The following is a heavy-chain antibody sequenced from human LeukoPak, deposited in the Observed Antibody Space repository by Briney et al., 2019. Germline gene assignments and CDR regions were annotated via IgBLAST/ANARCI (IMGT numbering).Heavy chain of an antibody. CDR1: GFTFRSYA. CDR3: AKVPSGLSYYYYYMDV. CDR2: ISGRGTNT. Sequence: QPGGSLRLSCAASGFTFRSYAMSWVRQAPGKGLEWVSAISGRGTNTYYADSVKGRFTISRDNSKNTLYLQMNSLRAEDTAVYYCAKVPSGLSYYYYYMDVWGKGTTVTVSS. D-gene: IGHD3-10*01. J-gene: IGHJ6*03. V-gene: IGHV3-23*01.